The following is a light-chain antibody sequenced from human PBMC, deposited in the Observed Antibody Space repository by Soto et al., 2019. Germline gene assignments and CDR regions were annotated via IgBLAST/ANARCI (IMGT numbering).Light chain of an antibody. J-gene: IGLJ1*01. CDR1: NNDVGNYNL. V-gene: IGLV2-23*02. Sequence: HSALNQPSSGFGSPGQSIAISFPVNNNDVGNYNLVSWYQQHPGKAPRLMIFEVNKRPPGVSDRFSGSKSGNTASLTISGLQADDEADYYCYSYAGSYIYYVFGAGTKVTVL. CDR3: YSYAGSYIYYV. CDR2: EVN.